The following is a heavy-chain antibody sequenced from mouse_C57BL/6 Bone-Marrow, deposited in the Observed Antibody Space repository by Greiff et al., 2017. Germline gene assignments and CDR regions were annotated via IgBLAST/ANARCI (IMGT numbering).Heavy chain of an antibody. CDR2: IYPYNGVS. D-gene: IGHD1-1*01. Sequence: EVQLVESGPELVKPGASVKISCKASGYSFTGYYMHWVKQSHGHILDWIGYIYPYNGVSSYNQKFKGKATLTVDKSSSTAYMELRSLTSEDSAVYYCARRTRVVAFDCWGQGTTLTVSS. CDR3: ARRTRVVAFDC. V-gene: IGHV1-31*01. J-gene: IGHJ2*01. CDR1: GYSFTGYY.